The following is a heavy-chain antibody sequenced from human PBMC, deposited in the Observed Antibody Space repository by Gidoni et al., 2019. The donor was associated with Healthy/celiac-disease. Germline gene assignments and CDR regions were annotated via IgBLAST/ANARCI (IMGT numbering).Heavy chain of an antibody. V-gene: IGHV1-18*01. CDR2: IRAYNGNT. CDR3: ARDLGPGTYYYGSGSCCFDY. J-gene: IGHJ4*02. Sequence: QVQLVPSGAEVKKPGASVKVSCKASGYTFTSYGISWVRQAPGQGLEWMGWIRAYNGNTNYAQKLQGRVTMTTDTSASTAYMELRSLRSDDTAGYYCARDLGPGTYYYGSGSCCFDYWGQGTLVTVSS. D-gene: IGHD3-10*01. CDR1: GYTFTSYG.